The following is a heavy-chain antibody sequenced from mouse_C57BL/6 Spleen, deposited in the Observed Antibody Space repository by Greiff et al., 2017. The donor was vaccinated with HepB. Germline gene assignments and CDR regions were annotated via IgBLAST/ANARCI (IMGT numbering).Heavy chain of an antibody. CDR1: GYTFTSYG. CDR3: ARGKFITTVEGDFDY. Sequence: QVQLQQSGAELARPGASVKLSCKASGYTFTSYGISWVKQRTGQGLEWIGEIYPRSGNTYYNEKFKGKATLTADKSSSTAYMELRSLTSEDSAVYFCARGKFITTVEGDFDYWGQGTTLTVSS. CDR2: IYPRSGNT. J-gene: IGHJ2*01. V-gene: IGHV1-81*01. D-gene: IGHD1-1*01.